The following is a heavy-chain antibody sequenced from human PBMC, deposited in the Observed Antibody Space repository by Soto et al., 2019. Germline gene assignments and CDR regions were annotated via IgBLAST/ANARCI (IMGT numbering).Heavy chain of an antibody. Sequence: RLSCAASGFTFSSYGMHWVRQAPGKGLEWVAVIWYDGSNKYYADSVKGRFTISRDNSKNTLYLQMNSLRAEDTAVYYCARDLSAERFPVSGKGYGMDVWGQGTTVTVSS. D-gene: IGHD3-10*01. V-gene: IGHV3-33*01. CDR2: IWYDGSNK. J-gene: IGHJ6*02. CDR1: GFTFSSYG. CDR3: ARDLSAERFPVSGKGYGMDV.